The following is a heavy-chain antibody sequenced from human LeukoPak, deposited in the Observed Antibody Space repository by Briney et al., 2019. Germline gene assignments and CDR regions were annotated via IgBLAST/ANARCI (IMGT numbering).Heavy chain of an antibody. CDR1: GFTFDDYA. D-gene: IGHD2-2*01. V-gene: IGHV3-9*01. CDR3: AKDRDIVVVPAVFDY. J-gene: IGHJ4*02. CDR2: ISWNSGSI. Sequence: GGSLRLSCAASGFTFDDYAMHGVRQAPGKGLEWVSGISWNSGSIGYADSVKGRFTISRDNAKNSLYLQMNSLRAEDTALYYCAKDRDIVVVPAVFDYWGQGTLVTVSS.